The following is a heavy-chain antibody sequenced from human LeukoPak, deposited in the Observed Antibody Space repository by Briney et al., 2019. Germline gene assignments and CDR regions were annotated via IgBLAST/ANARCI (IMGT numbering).Heavy chain of an antibody. V-gene: IGHV3-30*02. CDR3: ARGGLSRNWFDP. D-gene: IGHD3/OR15-3a*01. Sequence: GGSLRLSCAASGFTFSSYGMHWVRQAPGKGLEWVAFIRYDGSNKYYADSVKGRFTISRDNSKNTLYLQMNSLRAEDTAVYYCARGGLSRNWFDPWGQGTLVTVSS. CDR2: IRYDGSNK. J-gene: IGHJ5*02. CDR1: GFTFSSYG.